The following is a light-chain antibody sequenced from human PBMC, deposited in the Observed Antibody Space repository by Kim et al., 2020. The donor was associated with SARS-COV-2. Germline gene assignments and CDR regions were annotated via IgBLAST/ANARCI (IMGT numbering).Light chain of an antibody. CDR2: GKD. J-gene: IGLJ3*02. CDR1: SLTRYY. V-gene: IGLV3-19*01. CDR3: NSRDSSGTHVL. Sequence: SSELTQDPTVSVALGQTVRITCQGDSLTRYYVGWDQQKPGQAPVLVIYGKDNRPSWIPDRFSGSSSGNTASLTITGAQAEDEADYYCNSRDSSGTHVLFGGGTQLTVL.